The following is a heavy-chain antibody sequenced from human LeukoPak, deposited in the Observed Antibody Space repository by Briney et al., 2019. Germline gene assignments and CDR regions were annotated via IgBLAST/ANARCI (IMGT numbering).Heavy chain of an antibody. Sequence: GGSLRLSCAASGFTFSSYAMIWVRQAPGKGLDWVSFISGSGGNTYYADSVKGRFTISRDNSKNTLYLQMNSLRAEDTAVYYCAKVPYYDFWSAYSWFDPWGQGTLVTVSS. CDR3: AKVPYYDFWSAYSWFDP. CDR1: GFTFSSYA. CDR2: ISGSGGNT. D-gene: IGHD3-3*01. V-gene: IGHV3-23*01. J-gene: IGHJ5*02.